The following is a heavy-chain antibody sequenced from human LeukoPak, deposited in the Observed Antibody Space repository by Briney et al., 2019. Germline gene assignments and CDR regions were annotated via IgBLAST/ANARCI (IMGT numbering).Heavy chain of an antibody. V-gene: IGHV3-30*04. CDR2: ISVDGRDL. Sequence: GGSLRLSCAASGFTFSKNAMHWVRQAPGKGLEWVAVISVDGRDLYHADSVKGRFTISRDNSKNTLYLQMTSLRTDDTAVYYCARDKSAAADYYFDFWGQGTLVTVSS. D-gene: IGHD3-10*01. CDR1: GFTFSKNA. J-gene: IGHJ4*02. CDR3: ARDKSAAADYYFDF.